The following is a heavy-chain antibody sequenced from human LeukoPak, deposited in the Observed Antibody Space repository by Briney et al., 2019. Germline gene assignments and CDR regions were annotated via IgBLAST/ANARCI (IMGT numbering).Heavy chain of an antibody. J-gene: IGHJ4*02. CDR1: GFTFSSYS. V-gene: IGHV3-21*04. Sequence: GGSLRLSCAVSGFTFSSYSMNRVRQARGKGLEWVSSINSGSSHIYYADSVKGRFTISRDNAKNSLYLQMNSLRSDDTAVYYCARDSTGHWVPFDYWGPGTRVTVSS. D-gene: IGHD1-14*01. CDR3: ARDSTGHWVPFDY. CDR2: INSGSSHI.